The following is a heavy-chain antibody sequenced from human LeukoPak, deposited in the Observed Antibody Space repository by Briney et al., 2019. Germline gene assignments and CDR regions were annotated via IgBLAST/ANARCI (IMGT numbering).Heavy chain of an antibody. V-gene: IGHV3-49*04. Sequence: QTGGSLRLSCTASGFTFGDYAMSWVRQAPGKGLEWVGFIRSKAYGGTTEYAASVKGRFTISRDDSKSIAYLQMNSLRAEDTAVYYCARHGSITMVRGKRRYYYMDVWGKGTTVTISS. CDR1: GFTFGDYA. J-gene: IGHJ6*03. CDR3: ARHGSITMVRGKRRYYYMDV. D-gene: IGHD3-10*01. CDR2: IRSKAYGGTT.